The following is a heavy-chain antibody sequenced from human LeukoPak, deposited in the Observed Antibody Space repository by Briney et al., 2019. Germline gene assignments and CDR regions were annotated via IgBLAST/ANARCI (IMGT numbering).Heavy chain of an antibody. CDR2: IWYDGSRK. J-gene: IGHJ4*02. D-gene: IGHD3-16*01. V-gene: IGHV3-33*01. CDR3: ARDVFADSSGGSFDF. CDR1: GFSFDTHG. Sequence: GGFLRLSCAASGFSFDTHGIHWVRQAPGKGLEWVAVIWYDGSRKYYADSVKGRFTISRDNSKKSLFLQMNSLRAEDTALYYCARDVFADSSGGSFDFWGQGTLVTVSS.